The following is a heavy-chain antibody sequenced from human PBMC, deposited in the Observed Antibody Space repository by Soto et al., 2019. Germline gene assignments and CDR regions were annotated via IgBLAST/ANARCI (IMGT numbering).Heavy chain of an antibody. CDR2: IYYSWST. CDR1: GGSISSGDYY. Sequence: QVQLQESGPGLVKPSQTLSLTCTVSGGSISSGDYYWSWIRQPPGKGLGWIGYIYYSWSTYYNPSLKSRVTRAVDTSKNQFSLKLSSVTAAETAVYYCAREPGIAAAGTPRFDYWGQGTLVTVSS. D-gene: IGHD6-13*01. CDR3: AREPGIAAAGTPRFDY. V-gene: IGHV4-30-4*08. J-gene: IGHJ4*02.